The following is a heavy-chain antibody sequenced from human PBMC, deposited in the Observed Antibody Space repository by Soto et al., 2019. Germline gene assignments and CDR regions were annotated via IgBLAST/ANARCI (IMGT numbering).Heavy chain of an antibody. CDR2: INSSGGHT. CDR3: ARDLLAAGSDALEI. V-gene: IGHV1-46*01. D-gene: IGHD6-13*01. J-gene: IGHJ3*02. CDR1: GYTFTRHY. Sequence: QMQLVQSGAEVKKPGASVKVSCKASGYTFTRHYIHWVRQAPGQGLEWMGIINSSGGHTYYAKKFQGRVALISDTSTSTVYMELSSLRAEDTAVYYCARDLLAAGSDALEIWGQGTRVTVSS.